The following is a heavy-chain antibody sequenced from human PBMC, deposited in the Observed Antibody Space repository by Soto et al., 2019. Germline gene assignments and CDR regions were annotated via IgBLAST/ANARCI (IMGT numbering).Heavy chain of an antibody. V-gene: IGHV3-23*01. CDR2: ISGSGGST. J-gene: IGHJ6*03. D-gene: IGHD2-15*01. CDR3: AKAIIVWDYYYMDV. CDR1: GFTFSSYA. Sequence: EVQLLESGGGLVQPGGSLRLSCAASGFTFSSYAMSWVRQAPGKGLEWVSAISGSGGSTYYADSVKGRFTISRDNSKNPLYQQMNSLRAEDTAVYYCAKAIIVWDYYYMDVWGKGTTVTVSS.